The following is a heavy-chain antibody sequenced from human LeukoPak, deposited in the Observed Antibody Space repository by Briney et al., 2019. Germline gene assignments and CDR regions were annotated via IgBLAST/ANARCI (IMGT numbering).Heavy chain of an antibody. D-gene: IGHD2-2*01. CDR3: AREGAAPMYYYYMDV. J-gene: IGHJ6*03. CDR1: AGSISSYY. V-gene: IGHV4-59*01. Sequence: PSETLSLTCTVSAGSISSYYWSWIRPHPGKGLEWIGYINYSGSTNYNPSLKSRVTISLDTSKNQFSLKLNSVTAADTAVYYCAREGAAPMYYYYMDVWGKGTTVTVSS. CDR2: INYSGST.